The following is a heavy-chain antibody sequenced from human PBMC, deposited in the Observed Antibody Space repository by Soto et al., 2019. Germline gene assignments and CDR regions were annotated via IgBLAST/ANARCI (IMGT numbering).Heavy chain of an antibody. D-gene: IGHD1-7*01. CDR1: GFTFSDYY. V-gene: IGHV3-11*01. J-gene: IGHJ6*02. CDR2: MSSSGSTI. CDR3: ASLLGTTDCYGMDV. Sequence: QVQLVESGGGVVKPGGSLRLSCAASGFTFSDYYMRWIRQAPGKGLEWVSYMSSSGSTIYYADSVKGRFTISRDYANNSLELQMNSLRAEDTAVYYCASLLGTTDCYGMDVWGQGTTVTVSS.